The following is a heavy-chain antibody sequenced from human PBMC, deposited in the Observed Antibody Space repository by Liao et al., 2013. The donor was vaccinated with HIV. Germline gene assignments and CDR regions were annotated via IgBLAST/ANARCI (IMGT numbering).Heavy chain of an antibody. V-gene: IGHV4-59*01. CDR1: GGSISTYYY. Sequence: QVQLRESGPGLVKPSETLSLSCTVSGGSISTYYYWSWIRQPTGKGLEWIGYIYYTGSTNYNPSLKSRVSISLDTSKNQFSLKLNSVTAADSAVYYCARAPRGAYRYYFDSWGQGTQVTVSS. D-gene: IGHD3-16*01. CDR3: ARAPRGAYRYYFDS. J-gene: IGHJ4*02. CDR2: IYYTGST.